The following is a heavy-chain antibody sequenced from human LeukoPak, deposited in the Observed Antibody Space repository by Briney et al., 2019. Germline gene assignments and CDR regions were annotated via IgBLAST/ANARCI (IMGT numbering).Heavy chain of an antibody. D-gene: IGHD6-13*01. CDR2: INPNSGGT. J-gene: IGHJ4*02. V-gene: IGHV1-2*02. CDR3: ARGPGYSSSWYPGDY. CDR1: GYTFTGYY. Sequence: ASVKVSCKASGYTFTGYYMHWVRQAPGQGLEWMGWINPNSGGTNYAQKFQGRVTMTRDTSISTAYMELSRLRSDDTAVYYCARGPGYSSSWYPGDYWGQGTLVTVSS.